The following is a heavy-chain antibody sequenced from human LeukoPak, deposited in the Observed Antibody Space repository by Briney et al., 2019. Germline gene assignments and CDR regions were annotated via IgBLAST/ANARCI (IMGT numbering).Heavy chain of an antibody. J-gene: IGHJ5*02. V-gene: IGHV1-18*01. D-gene: IGHD3-3*01. Sequence: ASVKVSCKASGYTFTSYGISWVRQAPGQGLEWMGWISAYNGNTNYAQKLQGRVTMTTDTSTSTAYMELRSLRSDDTAVYYCARENSVDFWSGYATQHNNWFDPWGQGTLVTVSS. CDR1: GYTFTSYG. CDR2: ISAYNGNT. CDR3: ARENSVDFWSGYATQHNNWFDP.